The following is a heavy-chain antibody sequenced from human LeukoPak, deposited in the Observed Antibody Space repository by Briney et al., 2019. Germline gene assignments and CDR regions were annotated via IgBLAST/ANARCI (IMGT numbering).Heavy chain of an antibody. Sequence: PGGSLRLSCAASGFTFSSYDMHWVRQGTGKGLEWVSAIGTVGDTYYPGSVKGRFTTSRENAKNSLYLQMNSLRVGDTAVYYCARGRGWGTFDIWGQGTMVTVSS. CDR2: IGTVGDT. CDR3: ARGRGWGTFDI. V-gene: IGHV3-13*04. CDR1: GFTFSSYD. D-gene: IGHD2-8*02. J-gene: IGHJ3*02.